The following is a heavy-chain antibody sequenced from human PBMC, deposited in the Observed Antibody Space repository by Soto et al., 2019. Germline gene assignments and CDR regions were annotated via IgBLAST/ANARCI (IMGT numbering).Heavy chain of an antibody. CDR3: ARDPDTYYDFWSGGDNWFDP. CDR1: GYTFTSYA. CDR2: INAGNGNT. D-gene: IGHD3-3*01. Sequence: ASVKVSCKASGYTFTSYAMHWVRQAPGQRLEWMGWINAGNGNTKYSQKFQGRVTITRDTSASTAYMELSSLRSEDTAVYYCARDPDTYYDFWSGGDNWFDPWGQGTLVTV. V-gene: IGHV1-3*01. J-gene: IGHJ5*02.